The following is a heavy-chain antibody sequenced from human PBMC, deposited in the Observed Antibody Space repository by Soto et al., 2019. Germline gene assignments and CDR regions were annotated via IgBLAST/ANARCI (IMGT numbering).Heavy chain of an antibody. CDR1: GYSVSSNSAA. D-gene: IGHD6-6*01. J-gene: IGHJ3*02. V-gene: IGHV6-1*01. Sequence: PSQTLSLTCAISGYSVSSNSAALNWIRQSPSRGLEWLGRTYYRSKWYNDYVVSVKSRITINPDTSKNQFSLQLNSVTPEDTAVYYCARGTKYSSSSHAFDIWGQGTMVTVSS. CDR2: TYYRSKWYN. CDR3: ARGTKYSSSSHAFDI.